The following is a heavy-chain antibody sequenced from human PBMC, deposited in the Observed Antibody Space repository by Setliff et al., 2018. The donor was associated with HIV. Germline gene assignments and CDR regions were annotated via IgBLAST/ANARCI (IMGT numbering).Heavy chain of an antibody. J-gene: IGHJ4*02. CDR3: ARDPPGSGFHLDY. D-gene: IGHD5-12*01. CDR1: GFTFSPYA. CDR2: IWADEITK. Sequence: GGSLRLSCATSGFTFSPYAVHWVRQAPGMGLEWVAMIWADEITKFYADSVKGRFTISRDNAKNSLFLQMSSLRAEDTAVYYCARDPPGSGFHLDYWGQGTPVTVSS. V-gene: IGHV3-33*01.